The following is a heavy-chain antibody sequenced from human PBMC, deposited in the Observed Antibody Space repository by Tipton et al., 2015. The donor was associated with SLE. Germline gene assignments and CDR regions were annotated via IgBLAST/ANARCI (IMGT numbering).Heavy chain of an antibody. D-gene: IGHD3-16*01. V-gene: IGHV3-74*03. CDR1: GFTFTNSW. J-gene: IGHJ6*03. CDR2: ISDGSST. Sequence: SLRLSCAASGFTFTNSWMHWVRQAPGKGLVWVSRISDGSSTTYADSVRGRFTISRDNAKNTLYLQMNRLRAEDTAVYYCAKDRWGYYDLDVWGKGTTVTISS. CDR3: AKDRWGYYDLDV.